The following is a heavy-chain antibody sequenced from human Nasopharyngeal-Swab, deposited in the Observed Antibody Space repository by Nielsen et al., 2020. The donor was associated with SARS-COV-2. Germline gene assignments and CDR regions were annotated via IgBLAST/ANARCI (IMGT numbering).Heavy chain of an antibody. CDR1: GYTFTSYG. CDR2: ISAYNGNT. J-gene: IGHJ5*02. CDR3: ARGGEVVAANWFDP. V-gene: IGHV1-18*01. Sequence: ASVKVSCKASGYTFTSYGISWVRQAPGQGLEWMGWISAYNGNTNYAQKLQGRVTMTTDTSTSTVYMELSSLRSEDTAVYYCARGGEVVAANWFDPWGQGTLVTVSS. D-gene: IGHD2-15*01.